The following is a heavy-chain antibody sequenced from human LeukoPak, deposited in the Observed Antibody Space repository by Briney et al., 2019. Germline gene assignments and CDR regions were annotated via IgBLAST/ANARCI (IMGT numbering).Heavy chain of an antibody. Sequence: ASVKVSCKASVYTFTSYGISWVRQAPGQGLEWMGWISGYNGNRNYAQKFQGRVTLTTDTSTSTAYMELRSLTSDDTAIYYCGRDCSGGTCYFNYWGQGTLVTVSS. CDR2: ISGYNGNR. J-gene: IGHJ4*02. CDR3: GRDCSGGTCYFNY. V-gene: IGHV1-18*01. D-gene: IGHD2-15*01. CDR1: VYTFTSYG.